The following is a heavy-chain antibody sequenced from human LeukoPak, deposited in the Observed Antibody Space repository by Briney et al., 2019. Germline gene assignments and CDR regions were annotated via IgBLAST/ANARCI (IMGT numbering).Heavy chain of an antibody. D-gene: IGHD3-22*01. CDR3: ARDYYDSSGFGAFDI. V-gene: IGHV1-2*02. J-gene: IGHJ3*02. CDR2: INPNSGGT. Sequence: ASLKVSCTASGYTFTAYYMHWVRQAPGQGLECMGWINPNSGGTNYAQKFQGRVTMTRDTSISTAYMELSRLRSDDTAVYYCARDYYDSSGFGAFDIWGQGTMVTVSS. CDR1: GYTFTAYY.